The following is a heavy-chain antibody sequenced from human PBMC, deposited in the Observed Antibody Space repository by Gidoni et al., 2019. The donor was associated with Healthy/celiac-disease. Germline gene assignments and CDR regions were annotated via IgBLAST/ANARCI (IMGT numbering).Heavy chain of an antibody. CDR3: AKDREPGKYYDFWSGYWITDAFDI. Sequence: EVQLLESGGGLVQPGGSLRLSCAASGCTFSSYAMSWARQAPGKGLEWVPAIRGSGVSTYYADSGKVRFTISRDNSKNTLYLQMNSLRAEDTDVYYCAKDREPGKYYDFWSGYWITDAFDIWGQGTMVTVSS. D-gene: IGHD3-3*01. CDR1: GCTFSSYA. V-gene: IGHV3-23*01. CDR2: IRGSGVST. J-gene: IGHJ3*02.